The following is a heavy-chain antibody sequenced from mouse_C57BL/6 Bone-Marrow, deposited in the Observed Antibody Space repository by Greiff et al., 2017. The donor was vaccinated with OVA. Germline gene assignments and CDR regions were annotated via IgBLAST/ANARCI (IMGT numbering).Heavy chain of an antibody. Sequence: VQLKQSGGDLVKPGGSLKLSCAASGFTFSSYGMSWVRQTPDKRLEWVATISSGGSYTYYPDSVKGRFTISRDNAKNTLYLQMSSLKSEDTAMYYCARHPVTYYFDYWGQGTTLTVSS. V-gene: IGHV5-6*01. CDR1: GFTFSSYG. CDR2: ISSGGSYT. D-gene: IGHD2-1*01. J-gene: IGHJ2*01. CDR3: ARHPVTYYFDY.